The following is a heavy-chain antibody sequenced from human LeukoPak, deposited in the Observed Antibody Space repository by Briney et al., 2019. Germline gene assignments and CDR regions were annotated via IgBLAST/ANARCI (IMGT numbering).Heavy chain of an antibody. D-gene: IGHD6-6*01. CDR3: ARRGGSSSRRSPIDY. J-gene: IGHJ4*02. CDR1: GFTFSDYW. Sequence: GGSLRLSCAASGFTFSDYWMTWVRKAPGKGPEWVANIKQDGSGKYYVDSVRGRFTISRDNAKNSLFLQMNRLRVEDTAVYYCARRGGSSSRRSPIDYWGQGTLVTVSS. V-gene: IGHV3-7*01. CDR2: IKQDGSGK.